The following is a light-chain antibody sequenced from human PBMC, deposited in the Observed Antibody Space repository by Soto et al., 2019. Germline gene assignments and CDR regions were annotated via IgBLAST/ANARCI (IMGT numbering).Light chain of an antibody. Sequence: QSVLTQPPSVSGAPGQRVTISCTGSSSNIGVGYDVHWYQHLPGTAPKLLIYANNNRPSGVPDRFSGSKSGTSASLAITGLQAEDEADYYCQSSDTNLSEVFGGGTKLTVL. J-gene: IGLJ3*02. CDR3: QSSDTNLSEV. CDR1: SSNIGVGYD. V-gene: IGLV1-40*01. CDR2: ANN.